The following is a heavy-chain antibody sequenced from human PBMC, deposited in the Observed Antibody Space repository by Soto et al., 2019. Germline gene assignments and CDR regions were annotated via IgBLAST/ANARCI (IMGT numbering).Heavy chain of an antibody. CDR1: GGSISSSSYY. V-gene: IGHV4-39*01. D-gene: IGHD6-6*01. CDR2: IYYSGST. Sequence: QLQLQESGPGLVKPSETLSLTCTVSGGSISSSSYYWGWIRQPPGKGLEWIGSIYYSGSTYYSPSLKSRITISVDTSKNQCSLKLRSVTAADTAVYYCARQGIQQIDPNWFDPWGQGTLVTVSS. CDR3: ARQGIQQIDPNWFDP. J-gene: IGHJ5*02.